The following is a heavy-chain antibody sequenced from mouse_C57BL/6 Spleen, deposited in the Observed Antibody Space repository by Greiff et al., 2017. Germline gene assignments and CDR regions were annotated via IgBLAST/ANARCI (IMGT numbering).Heavy chain of an antibody. J-gene: IGHJ1*03. D-gene: IGHD2-10*01. CDR3: ATPLLLPWYFEV. CDR2: IHPSDSDT. CDR1: GYTFTSYW. Sequence: QVHVKQPGAELVKPGASVKVSCKASGYTFTSYWMHWVKQRPGQGLEWIGRIHPSDSDTNYNQKFKGKATLTVDKSSSTAYMQLTSLTSEDSAVYYWATPLLLPWYFEVWGTGTTVTVSS. V-gene: IGHV1-74*01.